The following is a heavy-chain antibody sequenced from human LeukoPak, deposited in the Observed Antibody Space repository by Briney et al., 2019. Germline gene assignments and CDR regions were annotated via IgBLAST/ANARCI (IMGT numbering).Heavy chain of an antibody. CDR1: GGTFSSYA. V-gene: IGHV1-69*05. CDR2: IIPIFGTA. D-gene: IGHD1-1*01. Sequence: SVKVSCKASGGTFSSYAISWVRQAPGQGLEWMGGIIPIFGTANYAQKLQGRVTMTTDTSTSTAYMELSSLRSDDTAIYYCARGRPESPFDPWGQGTLVTVSS. CDR3: ARGRPESPFDP. J-gene: IGHJ5*02.